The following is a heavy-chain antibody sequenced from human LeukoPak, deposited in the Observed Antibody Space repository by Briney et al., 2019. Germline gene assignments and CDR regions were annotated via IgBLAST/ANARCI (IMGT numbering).Heavy chain of an antibody. V-gene: IGHV5-51*01. Sequence: HGESLKISCKGSGYSFTSYWIGWVRQMPGKGLEWMGIIYPGDSDTRYSPSFQGQVTISADKSISTAYLQWSSLKASDTAMYYCARRITMVRGVIAFDYWGQGTLVTVSS. CDR2: IYPGDSDT. J-gene: IGHJ4*02. CDR1: GYSFTSYW. D-gene: IGHD3-10*01. CDR3: ARRITMVRGVIAFDY.